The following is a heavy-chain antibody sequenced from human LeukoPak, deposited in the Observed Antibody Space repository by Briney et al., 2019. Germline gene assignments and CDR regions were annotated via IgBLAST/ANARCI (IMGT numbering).Heavy chain of an antibody. Sequence: SETLSLTCTVSGSSISSSYSYWGWIRQPPGKGLEWIGNIYYSGSTYYSPSLTSRVTVSVDTSENQFSLKLSSVTAADTAVYYCARAHSIASYYYGVDIWGQGTVVTVSS. CDR1: GSSISSSYSY. V-gene: IGHV4-39*07. CDR2: IYYSGST. CDR3: ARAHSIASYYYGVDI. D-gene: IGHD3-16*01. J-gene: IGHJ3*02.